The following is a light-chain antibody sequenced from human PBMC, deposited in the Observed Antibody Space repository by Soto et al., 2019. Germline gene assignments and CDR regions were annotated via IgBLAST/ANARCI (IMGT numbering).Light chain of an antibody. Sequence: IVMTQSPATLSVSPGERATLSCRASQSVSSYLAWYQQKPGLPPRLLIYDASTRATGIPDRFSGSGSGTDFTLTISSLQSADFAVYYCQQYSNWPPLYTFGRGTKLEIK. V-gene: IGKV3-15*01. J-gene: IGKJ2*01. CDR3: QQYSNWPPLYT. CDR2: DAS. CDR1: QSVSSY.